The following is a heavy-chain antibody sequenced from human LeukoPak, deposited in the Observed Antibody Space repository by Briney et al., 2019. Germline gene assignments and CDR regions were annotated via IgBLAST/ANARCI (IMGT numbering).Heavy chain of an antibody. V-gene: IGHV4-38-2*02. D-gene: IGHD1-14*01. Sequence: SSETLSLTCTVSGYSISNGYYWVWIRPPPGKGLEWIGSLYHSDSVYYNTALKSRVSMSVDTSKNQFSLKLSFVTAADTAIYYCARHHDSYYYYYIDVWGSGTTVTVSS. J-gene: IGHJ6*03. CDR2: LYHSDSV. CDR3: ARHHDSYYYYYIDV. CDR1: GYSISNGYY.